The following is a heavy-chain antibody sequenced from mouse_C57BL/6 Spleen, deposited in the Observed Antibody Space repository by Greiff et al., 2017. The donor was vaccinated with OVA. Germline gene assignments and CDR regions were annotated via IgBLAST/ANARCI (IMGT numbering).Heavy chain of an antibody. CDR1: GFTFSDYG. Sequence: EVMLVESGGGLVKPGGSLKLSCAASGFTFSDYGMHWVRQAPEKGLEWVAYISSGSSTIYYADTVKGRFTISSDNAKNTLFLQMTSLRSEDTAMYYCAKDGYYGSSPWYFDVWGRGTTVTVSS. V-gene: IGHV5-17*01. D-gene: IGHD1-1*01. CDR3: AKDGYYGSSPWYFDV. CDR2: ISSGSSTI. J-gene: IGHJ1*03.